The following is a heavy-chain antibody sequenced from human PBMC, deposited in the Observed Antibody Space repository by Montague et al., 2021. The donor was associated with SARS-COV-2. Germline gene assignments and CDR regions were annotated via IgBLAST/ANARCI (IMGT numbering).Heavy chain of an antibody. D-gene: IGHD3-3*01. Sequence: SETLSLTCTVSGGSISSSYCWGLIRQPAKKAQELIGINYYSGSTXYNPSLKSRITISVDTSKNLFFLKPSSVTAGDTAVYYCARLDRVITIFGVFRGYFDVWGRGTLVTVSS. J-gene: IGHJ2*01. CDR1: GGSISSSYC. CDR3: ARLDRVITIFGVFRGYFDV. V-gene: IGHV4-39*01. CDR2: NYYSGST.